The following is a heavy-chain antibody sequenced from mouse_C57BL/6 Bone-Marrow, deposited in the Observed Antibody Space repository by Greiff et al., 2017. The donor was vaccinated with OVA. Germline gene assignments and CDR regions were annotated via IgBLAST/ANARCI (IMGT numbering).Heavy chain of an antibody. Sequence: VQLQQSGPGLVQPSQSLSITCTVSGFSLTSYGVHWVRQSPGQGLEWLGVIWSGGGTDYNAAFISRLSISKDNSKSQVFFKMHSLQADDRAIDYCARKPFYYDYDGFADWGQGTLVTVSA. J-gene: IGHJ3*01. CDR2: IWSGGGT. V-gene: IGHV2-2*01. CDR3: ARKPFYYDYDGFAD. CDR1: GFSLTSYG. D-gene: IGHD2-4*01.